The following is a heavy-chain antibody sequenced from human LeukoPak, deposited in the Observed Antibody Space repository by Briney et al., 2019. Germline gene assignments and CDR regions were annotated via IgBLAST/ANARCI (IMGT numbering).Heavy chain of an antibody. CDR1: GFTFDDYA. J-gene: IGHJ4*02. V-gene: IGHV3-43D*03. CDR2: ISWDGDST. Sequence: GGSLRLSCAASGFTFDDYAMHWVRHAPGKGLEWVSLISWDGDSTYYADSARGRFTISRDNSKNSLYLQMNSLRAEDTALYYCAKSGFWSGYFPLDYWGQGTLVTVSS. CDR3: AKSGFWSGYFPLDY. D-gene: IGHD3-3*01.